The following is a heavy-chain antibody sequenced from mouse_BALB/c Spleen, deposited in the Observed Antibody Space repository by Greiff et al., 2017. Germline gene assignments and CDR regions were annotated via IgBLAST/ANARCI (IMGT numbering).Heavy chain of an antibody. Sequence: QVQLQQPGAELVRPGASVKLSCKASGYTFTSYWINWVKQRPGQGLEWIGNIYPSDSYTNYNQKFKDKATLTVDKSSSTAYMQLSSPTSEDSAVYYCTRSLGKGGFADWGQGTLVTVSA. CDR3: TRSLGKGGFAD. J-gene: IGHJ3*01. CDR2: IYPSDSYT. D-gene: IGHD2-1*01. CDR1: GYTFTSYW. V-gene: IGHV1-69*02.